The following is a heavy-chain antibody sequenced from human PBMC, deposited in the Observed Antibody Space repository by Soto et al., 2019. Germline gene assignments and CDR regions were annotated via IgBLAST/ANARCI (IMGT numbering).Heavy chain of an antibody. CDR2: ITPYNGNT. Sequence: QVQLVQSGAEVKNPGASVKVSCQASNYLFGAFGISWVRQAPGQGLEWMGWITPYNGNTHYAEKFQDRVTMTADKSTTTAYMEVRRLTSDDTAVYFCARISARRNDFDVRGQGTVVTVSS. V-gene: IGHV1-18*01. CDR1: NYLFGAFG. CDR3: ARISARRNDFDV. J-gene: IGHJ3*01.